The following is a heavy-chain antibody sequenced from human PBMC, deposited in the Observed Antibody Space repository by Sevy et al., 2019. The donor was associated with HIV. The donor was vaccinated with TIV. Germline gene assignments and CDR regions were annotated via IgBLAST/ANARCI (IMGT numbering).Heavy chain of an antibody. V-gene: IGHV1-69*13. D-gene: IGHD1-26*01. CDR1: GGPYHTYA. Sequence: ASVKVSCKPSGGPYHTYAITWIRPAAGQGVAWVGGIILLFGTTNYAQKFQGRVTIPADEYKTEAYLEVIRLRSEDTAVCYCARWDADRRWYFDYWGQGTLVTVSS. CDR3: ARWDADRRWYFDY. J-gene: IGHJ4*02. CDR2: IILLFGTT.